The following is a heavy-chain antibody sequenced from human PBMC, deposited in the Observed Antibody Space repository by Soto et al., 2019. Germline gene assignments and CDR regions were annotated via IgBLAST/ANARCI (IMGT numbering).Heavy chain of an antibody. D-gene: IGHD2-2*01. Sequence: PGGSLRLSCAASGFSFSSYAMSWVRQAPGKGLEWVSAISGSGGSTYYADSVKGRFTISRDNSKNTLYLQMNSLRAEDTAVYYCAKDELVVPAAHFDYWGQGTLVTVSS. V-gene: IGHV3-23*01. CDR3: AKDELVVPAAHFDY. J-gene: IGHJ4*02. CDR2: ISGSGGST. CDR1: GFSFSSYA.